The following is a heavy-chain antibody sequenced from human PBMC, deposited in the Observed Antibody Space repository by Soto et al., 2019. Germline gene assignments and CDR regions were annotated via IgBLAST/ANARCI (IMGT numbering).Heavy chain of an antibody. CDR2: ISYDGSNK. CDR3: AKGRNGYCSGGSCRSGY. V-gene: IGHV3-30*18. Sequence: GGSLRLSCAASGFTFSSYGMHWVRQAPGKGLEWVAVISYDGSNKYYADSVKGRFTISRDNSKNTLYLQMNSLRAEDTAVYYCAKGRNGYCSGGSCRSGYWGQGTLVTVSS. J-gene: IGHJ4*02. CDR1: GFTFSSYG. D-gene: IGHD2-15*01.